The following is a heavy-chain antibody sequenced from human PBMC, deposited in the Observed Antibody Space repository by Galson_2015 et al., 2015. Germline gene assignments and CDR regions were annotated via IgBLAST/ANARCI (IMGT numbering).Heavy chain of an antibody. V-gene: IGHV3-30*18. Sequence: SLRLSCAASGFTFSSYGMHWVRQAPGKGLEWVAVISYDGSNKYYADSVKGRFTISRGNSKNTLYLQMNSLRAEDTAVYYCAKDLSIIPAAGTGFDYWGQGTLVTVSS. CDR3: AKDLSIIPAAGTGFDY. CDR2: ISYDGSNK. J-gene: IGHJ4*02. CDR1: GFTFSSYG. D-gene: IGHD6-13*01.